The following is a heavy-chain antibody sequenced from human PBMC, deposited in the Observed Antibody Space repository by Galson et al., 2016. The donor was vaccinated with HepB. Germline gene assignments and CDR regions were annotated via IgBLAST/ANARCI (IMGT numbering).Heavy chain of an antibody. V-gene: IGHV4-4*02. D-gene: IGHD1-26*01. Sequence: ETLSLTCTVSGDYIISNRWWNWVRQPPGKGLEWIGEIFHTGDAKYNPSLKSRVVMSLDKARNQFFLNVNSLTAADTAIYYCAKGERALGYDSWGQGTLVTVSS. CDR2: IFHTGDA. J-gene: IGHJ4*02. CDR1: GDYIISNRW. CDR3: AKGERALGYDS.